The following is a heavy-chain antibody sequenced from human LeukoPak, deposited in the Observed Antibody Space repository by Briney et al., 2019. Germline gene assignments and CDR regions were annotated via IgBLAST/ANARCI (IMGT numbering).Heavy chain of an antibody. CDR1: GGSFSDYF. CDR3: ARSDYGDYDYSSGTDGDY. Sequence: SETLSLTCAVYGGSFSDYFWSWIRQPPGKGLEWIGEINHSGSTNYNPSLKSRVTISVDTSKNQFSLKVSSVTAADTAVYYCARSDYGDYDYSSGTDGDYWGQGTLVTVSS. V-gene: IGHV4-34*01. CDR2: INHSGST. J-gene: IGHJ4*02. D-gene: IGHD4-17*01.